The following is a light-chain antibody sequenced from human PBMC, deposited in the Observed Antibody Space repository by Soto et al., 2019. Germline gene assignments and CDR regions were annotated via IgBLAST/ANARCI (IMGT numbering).Light chain of an antibody. V-gene: IGKV1-5*03. J-gene: IGKJ1*01. CDR2: KAS. CDR1: QSIDTW. Sequence: DIQMTQSPSTLSASVGDTVTITCRASQSIDTWLAWHQQKPGRAPKLLISKASTLESGVPSRFSGSGSGTDFTLTISGLQPDDFAMYYCQQYNSYRAFGQGTKVEI. CDR3: QQYNSYRA.